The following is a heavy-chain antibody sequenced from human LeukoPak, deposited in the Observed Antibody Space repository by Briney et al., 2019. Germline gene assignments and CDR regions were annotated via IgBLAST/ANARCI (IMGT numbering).Heavy chain of an antibody. CDR1: GFSLSGYW. V-gene: IGHV3-33*08. D-gene: IGHD3-9*01. J-gene: IGHJ4*02. CDR3: ATHYDILTGYSANDY. Sequence: PGGSLRLSCVASGFSLSGYWMYWVRQAPGKGLEWVAVIWYDGSNKYYADSVKGRFTISRDNSKNTLYLQMNSLRAEDTAVYYCATHYDILTGYSANDYWGQGTLVTVSS. CDR2: IWYDGSNK.